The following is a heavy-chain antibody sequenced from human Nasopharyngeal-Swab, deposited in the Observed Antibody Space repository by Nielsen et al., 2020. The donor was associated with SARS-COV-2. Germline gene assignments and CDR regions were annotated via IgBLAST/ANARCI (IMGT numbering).Heavy chain of an antibody. CDR1: GGSISRGGYY. CDR2: IYYSGST. CDR3: ARGLRDYVWGSYRSYFDY. Sequence: LSCTVSGGSISRGGYYWSWIRQHPGKGLEWIGYIYYSGSTYYNPSLKSRVTISVDTSKNQFSLKLSSVTAADTAVYYCARGLRDYVWGSYRSYFDYWGQGTLVTVSS. V-gene: IGHV4-31*03. J-gene: IGHJ4*02. D-gene: IGHD3-16*02.